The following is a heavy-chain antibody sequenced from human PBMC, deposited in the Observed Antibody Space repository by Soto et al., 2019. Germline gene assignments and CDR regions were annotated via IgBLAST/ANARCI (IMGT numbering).Heavy chain of an antibody. CDR2: IDPSGGST. V-gene: IGHV1-46*01. CDR3: ARGLYDFWSGYYTAPCY. J-gene: IGHJ4*02. Sequence: ASVKVSCKASGYAFTNYYLHCVRQAPGQGLEWMGIIDPSGGSTSYAQKFQGRVTMTRDTSTSTVYMELSSLRSEDTAVYYCARGLYDFWSGYYTAPCYWGQGTLVTVSS. D-gene: IGHD3-3*01. CDR1: GYAFTNYY.